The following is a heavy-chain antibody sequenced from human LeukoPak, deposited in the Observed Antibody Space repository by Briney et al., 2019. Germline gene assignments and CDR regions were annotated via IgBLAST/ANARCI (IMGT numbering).Heavy chain of an antibody. D-gene: IGHD2-15*01. CDR3: ARRGYCSGGTCFSNPFDI. Sequence: GSSVKVSCKASGGTFSSYAISWVRQAPGQGLEWMGGIIPIFGTANYAQKFRGRVTITADESTSTAYMELSSLRSEDTAVYYCARRGYCSGGTCFSNPFDIWGQGTVVTVSS. J-gene: IGHJ3*02. CDR2: IIPIFGTA. V-gene: IGHV1-69*01. CDR1: GGTFSSYA.